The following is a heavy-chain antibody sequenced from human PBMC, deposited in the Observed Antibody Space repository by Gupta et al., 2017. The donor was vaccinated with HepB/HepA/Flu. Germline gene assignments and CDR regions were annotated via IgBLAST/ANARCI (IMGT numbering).Heavy chain of an antibody. D-gene: IGHD6-6*01. CDR3: ARDPRGSSFVDY. Sequence: EVQLVESVGFLVQPGGSLRLSCAASGFTVSSNSMNWVRQAPGKGLAWVSVIYSGGTTYYADSVKGRFTISRDISKNTLYLQWNSLRAEDTAVYYCARDPRGSSFVDYWGQGTLVTVSS. V-gene: IGHV3-66*01. CDR1: GFTVSSNS. J-gene: IGHJ4*02. CDR2: IYSGGTT.